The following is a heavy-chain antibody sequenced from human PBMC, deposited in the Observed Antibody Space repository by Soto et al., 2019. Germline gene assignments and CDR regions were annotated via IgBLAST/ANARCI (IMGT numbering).Heavy chain of an antibody. J-gene: IGHJ4*02. CDR3: ARDYPYALDVAYYFDF. V-gene: IGHV4-38-2*02. D-gene: IGHD3-16*01. Sequence: RSLPCTVSGYSISTGYYWAWVRQSPGKGLEWIGRVYRSGAAYYSPTLKSRVTISVDTSKNQFSLHLKSVTAADAAVYYCARDYPYALDVAYYFDFWGQGTSVPVYS. CDR1: GYSISTGYY. CDR2: VYRSGAA.